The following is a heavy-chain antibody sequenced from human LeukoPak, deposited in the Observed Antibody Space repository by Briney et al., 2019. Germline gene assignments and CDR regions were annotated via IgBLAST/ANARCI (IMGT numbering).Heavy chain of an antibody. Sequence: SETLSLTCTVSGGSISSYYWSWIRQPPGKGLEWIGYIYYSGSTNYNPSLKSRVTISVDTSKNQFSLKLSSVTAADTAVYYCARGADFWSGYLLRWGQGTLVTVSS. CDR2: IYYSGST. CDR1: GGSISSYY. CDR3: ARGADFWSGYLLR. V-gene: IGHV4-59*01. J-gene: IGHJ4*02. D-gene: IGHD3-3*01.